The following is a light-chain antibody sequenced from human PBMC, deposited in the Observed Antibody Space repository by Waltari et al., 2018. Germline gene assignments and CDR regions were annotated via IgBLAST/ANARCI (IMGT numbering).Light chain of an antibody. CDR2: DVS. CDR1: SSDVGGYNY. CDR3: CSYAGSYTFV. J-gene: IGLJ1*01. Sequence: QSALTQPRPVSGSPGQSVPIPCTGTSSDVGGYNYVPWYQQHPGKAPKLMIYDVSKRPSGVPDRFSGSKSGNTASLTISGLQAEDEADYYCCSYAGSYTFVFGTGTKVTVL. V-gene: IGLV2-11*01.